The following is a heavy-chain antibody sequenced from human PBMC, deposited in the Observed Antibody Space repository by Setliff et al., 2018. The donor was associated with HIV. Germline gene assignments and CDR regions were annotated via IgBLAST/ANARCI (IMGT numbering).Heavy chain of an antibody. D-gene: IGHD3-3*01. Sequence: NPSETLSLTCIVSGGSISSSSYYWGWIRQPPGKGLEWIGSIYYSGSTYYNPSLKSRVTISVDTSKNQFSLKLSSVTAADTAVYYCARAYYDFWSGYYSVWFDPWGQGTLVTVSS. J-gene: IGHJ5*02. CDR2: IYYSGST. CDR3: ARAYYDFWSGYYSVWFDP. V-gene: IGHV4-39*01. CDR1: GGSISSSSYY.